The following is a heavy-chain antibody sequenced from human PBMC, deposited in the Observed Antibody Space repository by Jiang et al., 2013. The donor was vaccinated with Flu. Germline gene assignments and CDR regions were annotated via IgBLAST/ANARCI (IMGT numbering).Heavy chain of an antibody. J-gene: IGHJ6*02. CDR2: IIPIFGTA. V-gene: IGHV1-69*01. Sequence: SCKASGGTFSSYAISWVRQAPGQGLEWMGGIIPIFGTANYAQKFQGRVTITADESTSTAYMELSSLRSEDTAVYYCASLISGWYSLYGMDVWGQGTTVTVSS. CDR1: GGTFSSYA. CDR3: ASLISGWYSLYGMDV. D-gene: IGHD6-19*01.